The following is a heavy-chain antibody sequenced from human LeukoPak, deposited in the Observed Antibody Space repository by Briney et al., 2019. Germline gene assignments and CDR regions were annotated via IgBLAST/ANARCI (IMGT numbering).Heavy chain of an antibody. V-gene: IGHV3-74*01. CDR2: INSDGSTT. CDR3: GGDLTHR. CDR1: GFTFSSYW. J-gene: IGHJ5*02. Sequence: PGGSLRLSCAASGFTFSSYWMHWVRQVPGRGLVWVSRINSDGSTTSYADSVEGRFTISRDNAKNTLYLQMNSLRADDTAVYYCGGDLTHRWGQGTLVTVSS.